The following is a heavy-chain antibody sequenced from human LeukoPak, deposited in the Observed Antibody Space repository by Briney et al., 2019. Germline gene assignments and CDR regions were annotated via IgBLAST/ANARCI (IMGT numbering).Heavy chain of an antibody. Sequence: SETLSLTCAVYGGSFSGYYWSWIRQPPGKGLEWIGEINHSGSTNYNPSLKSRVTISVDTSKNQFSLKLSSVTAADTAVYYCARDSCWNCSGANRGSDYWGQGTLVTVSS. CDR1: GGSFSGYY. D-gene: IGHD2-15*01. J-gene: IGHJ4*02. CDR2: INHSGST. CDR3: ARDSCWNCSGANRGSDY. V-gene: IGHV4-34*01.